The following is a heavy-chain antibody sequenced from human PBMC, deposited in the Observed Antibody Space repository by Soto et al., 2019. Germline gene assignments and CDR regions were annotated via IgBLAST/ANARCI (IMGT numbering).Heavy chain of an antibody. V-gene: IGHV1-69*13. CDR1: GGTFSSYA. CDR3: ARDRSIAAAYFDY. J-gene: IGHJ4*02. CDR2: IIPIFGTA. Sequence: ASVKVSCKASGGTFSSYAMSWVRQAPGQGLEWMGGIIPIFGTANYAQKFQGRVTITADESTSTAYMELSSLRSEDTAVYYCARDRSIAAAYFDYWGQGTLVTVSS. D-gene: IGHD6-13*01.